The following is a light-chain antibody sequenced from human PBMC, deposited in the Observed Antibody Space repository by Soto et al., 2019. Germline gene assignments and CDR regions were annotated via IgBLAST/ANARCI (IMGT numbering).Light chain of an antibody. J-gene: IGLJ1*01. CDR1: RSNIGVNY. V-gene: IGLV1-51*01. CDR2: ENS. CDR3: ATCDTSLSGAV. Sequence: QSVLTQPPSVSAAPGQKVTISCSGTRSNIGVNYVSWYQQHVPGTVPKLLSYENSQRPSGIPDRFSASKSGTTATLAITGLQTGDEADYYCATCDTSLSGAVFGSGTKVTVL.